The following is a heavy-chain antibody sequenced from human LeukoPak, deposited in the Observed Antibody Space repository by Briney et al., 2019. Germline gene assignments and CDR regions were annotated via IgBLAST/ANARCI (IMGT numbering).Heavy chain of an antibody. CDR3: ARGRRFGELSHPTYYFDY. D-gene: IGHD3-10*01. J-gene: IGHJ4*02. CDR2: IYPGDSDT. V-gene: IGHV5-51*01. CDR1: GYSFTSYW. Sequence: GESLKISCKGSGYSFTSYWIGWVRQMPGKGLEWMGIIYPGDSDTRYSPSFQGQVTISADKSISTVYLQWSSLKASDTAVYYCARGRRFGELSHPTYYFDYWGQGTQVTVSS.